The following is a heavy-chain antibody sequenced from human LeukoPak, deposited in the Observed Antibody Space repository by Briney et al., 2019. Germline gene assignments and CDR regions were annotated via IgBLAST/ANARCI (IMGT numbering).Heavy chain of an antibody. V-gene: IGHV4-34*01. D-gene: IGHD3-3*01. Sequence: PSETLSLTCAVYGGSFSGYYWSWIRQPPGKGLEWIGEINHSGSTNYNPSLKSRVTISVDTSKNQFSLKLSSVTAADTAVYCCARTTYYDFWSGYYGAFDIWGQGTMVTVSS. CDR3: ARTTYYDFWSGYYGAFDI. CDR2: INHSGST. J-gene: IGHJ3*02. CDR1: GGSFSGYY.